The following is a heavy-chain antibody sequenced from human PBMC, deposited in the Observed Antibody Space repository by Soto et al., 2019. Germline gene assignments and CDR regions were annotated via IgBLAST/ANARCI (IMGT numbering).Heavy chain of an antibody. J-gene: IGHJ4*02. CDR1: GFTFSSYA. D-gene: IGHD1-1*01. Sequence: QVQLVESGGGVVQPGRSLRLSCAASGFTFSSYAIHWVRQAPGKGLEWVAVISNDGSSKYYADSVKGRFTISRDNSWNTLDLQMNSLRAEDTAVYYCARDRLPRASVATPGYLDYWGQGSLVTVSS. CDR2: ISNDGSSK. V-gene: IGHV3-30-3*01. CDR3: ARDRLPRASVATPGYLDY.